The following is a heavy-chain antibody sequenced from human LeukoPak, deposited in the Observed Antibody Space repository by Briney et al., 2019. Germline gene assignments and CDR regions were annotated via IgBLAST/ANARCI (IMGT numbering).Heavy chain of an antibody. J-gene: IGHJ1*01. Sequence: GRSLRLSCAASGFTFSSYAMHWVRQAPGKGLEWVAFISYDGSNKYYADSVKGRFTISRDNSKNTLYLQMNSLRAEDTAVYYCARDPAGGGYYWYFQHWGQGTLVTVSS. CDR3: ARDPAGGGYYWYFQH. CDR1: GFTFSSYA. D-gene: IGHD3-3*01. V-gene: IGHV3-30*01. CDR2: ISYDGSNK.